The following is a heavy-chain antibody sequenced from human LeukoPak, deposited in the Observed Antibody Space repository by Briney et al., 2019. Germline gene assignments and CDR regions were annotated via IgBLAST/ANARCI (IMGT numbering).Heavy chain of an antibody. CDR1: GYTFTTYY. J-gene: IGHJ4*02. V-gene: IGHV1-46*01. Sequence: ASVKVSCKASGYTFTTYYMHWARQAPGQGLEWMGVINPSGDSTTYAQKFQGRVTMTRDTSTSTVYMELSSLRSEDTAVYYCAKNYYDSSGYYTYFDFWGQGTLVTVSS. D-gene: IGHD3-22*01. CDR2: INPSGDST. CDR3: AKNYYDSSGYYTYFDF.